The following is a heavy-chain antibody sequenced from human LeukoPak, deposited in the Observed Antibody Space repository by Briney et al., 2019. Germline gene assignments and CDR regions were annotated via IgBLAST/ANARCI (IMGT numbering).Heavy chain of an antibody. D-gene: IGHD6-19*01. CDR2: LSYEGGAA. CDR1: GFTFSRYA. J-gene: IGHJ4*02. CDR3: AKAHSSGWALFDY. V-gene: IGHV3-23*01. Sequence: GGSLRLSCVVSGFTFSRYAMGWVRQAPGKGLAGVSALSYEGGAAYYADSVKGRFTISRDNSKNTLYLQMNSLRAEDTAIYYCAKAHSSGWALFDYWGRGTLVTVSS.